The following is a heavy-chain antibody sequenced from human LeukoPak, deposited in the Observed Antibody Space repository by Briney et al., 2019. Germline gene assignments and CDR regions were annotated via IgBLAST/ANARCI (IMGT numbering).Heavy chain of an antibody. CDR2: LIPIFGTA. V-gene: IGHV1-69*13. J-gene: IGHJ4*02. D-gene: IGHD3-22*01. CDR1: GGTFTSYT. Sequence: GASVKVSCKAPGGTFTSYTINWVRQAPGQGLEWMGGLIPIFGTANYAQKFQGRVTITADESTRTGYMELNSLSSEDTAVYYCASCHYDRSGYQFYFDYWGQGALVTVSS. CDR3: ASCHYDRSGYQFYFDY.